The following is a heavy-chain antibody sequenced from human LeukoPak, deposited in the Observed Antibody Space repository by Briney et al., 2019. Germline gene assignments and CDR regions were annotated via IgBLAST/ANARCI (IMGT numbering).Heavy chain of an antibody. CDR2: ISWNSGSI. D-gene: IGHD3-3*01. Sequence: GGSLRLSCAASGFTFDDYAMHWVRQAPGKGLEWVSGISWNSGSIGYADSVKGRFTISRDNAKNSLYLQMNSLRAEDMALYYCAKGRFLEWSRGIFGYWGQGTLVTVSS. V-gene: IGHV3-9*03. J-gene: IGHJ4*02. CDR1: GFTFDDYA. CDR3: AKGRFLEWSRGIFGY.